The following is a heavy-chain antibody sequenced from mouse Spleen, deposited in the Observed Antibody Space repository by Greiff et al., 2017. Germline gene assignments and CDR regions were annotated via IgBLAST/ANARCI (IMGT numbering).Heavy chain of an antibody. D-gene: IGHD4-1*01. J-gene: IGHJ2*01. V-gene: IGHV5-4*01. CDR2: ISDGGSYT. Sequence: EVQLVESGGGLVKPGGSLKLSCAASGSTFSAYAMSWVRQTPEKRLEWVATISDGGSYTYYPDNVEGRFTISRDNAKNNLYLQMSHLRSEDTAMYYCARRELGGFFDYWGQGTTLTVSS. CDR3: ARRELGGFFDY. CDR1: GSTFSAYA.